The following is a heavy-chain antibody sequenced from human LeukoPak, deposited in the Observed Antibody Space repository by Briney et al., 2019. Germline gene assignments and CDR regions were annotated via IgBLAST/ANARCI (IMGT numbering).Heavy chain of an antibody. V-gene: IGHV3-7*01. CDR2: IEEDGSQK. Sequence: GGSLRLSCADSGFTFNKYWMSWVRQAPGKGLEWVANIEEDGSQKYYVDSVKGRFTISRDNAKNSVYLQMNSLRVEDTAVYYCASGLATAAAYWGQGTLVTVSS. CDR3: ASGLATAAAY. CDR1: GFTFNKYW. D-gene: IGHD6-13*01. J-gene: IGHJ4*02.